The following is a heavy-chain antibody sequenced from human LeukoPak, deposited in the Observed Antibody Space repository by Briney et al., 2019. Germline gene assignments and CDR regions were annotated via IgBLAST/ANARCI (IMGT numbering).Heavy chain of an antibody. CDR1: GYSFTSYW. V-gene: IGHV5-51*01. J-gene: IGHJ4*02. CDR3: ARHHYDFWSGYYFDY. CDR2: IYPGDSDT. D-gene: IGHD3-3*01. Sequence: GESLKISCKGSGYSFTSYWIGWVRQMPGKGLEWMGIIYPGDSDTRYSPSFQGQVTISADKSISTAYLQWSSLKASDTAMYYCARHHYDFWSGYYFDYWGQGTLVTGSS.